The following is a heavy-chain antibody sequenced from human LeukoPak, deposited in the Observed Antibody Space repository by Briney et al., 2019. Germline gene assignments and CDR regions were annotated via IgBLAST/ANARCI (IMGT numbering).Heavy chain of an antibody. CDR2: ISSSSSYI. D-gene: IGHD6-19*01. V-gene: IGHV3-21*01. CDR3: AKSGGSGWFELDY. CDR1: GFTFSSYS. Sequence: GGSLRLSCAASGFTFSSYSMNWVRQAPGKGLEWVSSISSSSSYIYYADSVKGRFTISRDNAKNSLYLQMNSLRAEDTAVYYCAKSGGSGWFELDYWGQGTLVTVSS. J-gene: IGHJ4*02.